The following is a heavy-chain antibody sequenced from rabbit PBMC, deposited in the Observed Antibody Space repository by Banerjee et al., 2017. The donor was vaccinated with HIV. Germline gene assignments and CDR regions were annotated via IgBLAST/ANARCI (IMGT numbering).Heavy chain of an antibody. CDR1: GFTLSDYYY. CDR2: IEADSGST. D-gene: IGHD6-1*01. V-gene: IGHV1S40*01. Sequence: QSLEESGGDLVKPGASLTLTCTASGFTLSDYYYMCWVRQAPGKGLEWIGYIEADSGSTWYASWAKGRFTISRASSTTVTLQMTSLTAADTATYFCARAGYAPYGYVLTRLDLWGQGTLVTVS. CDR3: ARAGYAPYGYVLTRLDL. J-gene: IGHJ3*01.